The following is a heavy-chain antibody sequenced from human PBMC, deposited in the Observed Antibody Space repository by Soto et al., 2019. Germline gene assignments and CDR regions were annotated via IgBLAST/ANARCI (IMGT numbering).Heavy chain of an antibody. CDR1: GGSISSGGYY. V-gene: IGHV4-31*03. CDR2: IYYSGST. CDR3: ARTPSILAYCGGDCYRFDY. Sequence: SETLSLTCTVSGGSISSGGYYWSWIRQHPGKGLEWIGYIYYSGSTYYNPSLKSRVTISVDTSKNQFSLKLSSVTAADTAVYYCARTPSILAYCGGDCYRFDYWGQGTLVTVSS. J-gene: IGHJ4*02. D-gene: IGHD2-21*02.